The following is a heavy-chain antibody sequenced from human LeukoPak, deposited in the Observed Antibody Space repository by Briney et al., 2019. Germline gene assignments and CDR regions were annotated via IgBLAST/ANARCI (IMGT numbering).Heavy chain of an antibody. V-gene: IGHV3-48*03. Sequence: PGGSLRLSCAASGFTFSSYEMNWVRQAPGKGLEWVSYISSSGSTIYYADSVKGRFTISRDNAKNSLYLQMNSLRAEDTAVYYWAREAYDSSGYYSAADYWGQGTLVTVSS. CDR1: GFTFSSYE. CDR3: AREAYDSSGYYSAADY. CDR2: ISSSGSTI. D-gene: IGHD3-22*01. J-gene: IGHJ4*02.